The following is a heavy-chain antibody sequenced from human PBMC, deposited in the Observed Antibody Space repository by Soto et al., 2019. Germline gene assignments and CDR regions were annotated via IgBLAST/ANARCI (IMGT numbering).Heavy chain of an antibody. CDR1: GFTFTSYA. CDR3: ARDRATFDY. V-gene: IGHV3-23*01. J-gene: IGHJ4*02. CDR2: ISGSGSNT. D-gene: IGHD1-26*01. Sequence: GGSLRLSCAASGFTFTSYAMSWVRLTPGKGLEWVSAISGSGSNTFYADSVRGRFTISRDNSKNTVFLQMNNLRAEDTAVYYCARDRATFDYWGQGTLGTVSS.